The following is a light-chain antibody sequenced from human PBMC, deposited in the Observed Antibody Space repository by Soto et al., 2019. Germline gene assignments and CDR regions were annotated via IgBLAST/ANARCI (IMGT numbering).Light chain of an antibody. CDR3: SSFTASVRRL. CDR1: SSDVGAYNY. J-gene: IGLJ2*01. CDR2: DVS. Sequence: QSALTQPASVSGSPGQSITISCTGTSSDVGAYNYVSWYKHHPGRAPKLIIYDVSYRPSGISVRFSGSKSGNTASLTISGLQPEDEADYYCSSFTASVRRLFGGGTKLTVL. V-gene: IGLV2-14*03.